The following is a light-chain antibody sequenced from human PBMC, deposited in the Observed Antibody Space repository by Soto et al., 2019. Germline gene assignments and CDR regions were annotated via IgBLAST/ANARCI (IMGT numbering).Light chain of an antibody. CDR1: QSVSSY. Sequence: EIVLTQSPATLSLSPGERATLSCRASQSVSSYLAWYQQKPGQAPRLLIDDASNRATGIPARFSGSGSVTYFTLTISSLEPEDFAVYYWQQRSNWPLFTFGPGTKVDIK. J-gene: IGKJ3*01. V-gene: IGKV3-11*01. CDR2: DAS. CDR3: QQRSNWPLFT.